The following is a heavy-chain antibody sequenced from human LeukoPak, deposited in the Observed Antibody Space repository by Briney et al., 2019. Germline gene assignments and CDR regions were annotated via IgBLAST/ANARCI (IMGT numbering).Heavy chain of an antibody. CDR1: GFTFSSYA. V-gene: IGHV3-7*01. D-gene: IGHD3-3*01. CDR2: IKQDGSEK. Sequence: GGSLRLSCAASGFTFSSYAMSWVRQAPGKGLEWVANIKQDGSEKYYVDSVKGRFTISRDNAKNSLYLQMNSLRAEDTAVYYCARQFEIWSGYADYWGQGTLVTVSS. J-gene: IGHJ4*02. CDR3: ARQFEIWSGYADY.